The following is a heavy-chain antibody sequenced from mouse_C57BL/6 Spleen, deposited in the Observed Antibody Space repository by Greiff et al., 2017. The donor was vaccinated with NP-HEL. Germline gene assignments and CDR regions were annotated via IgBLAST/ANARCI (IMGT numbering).Heavy chain of an antibody. D-gene: IGHD2-3*01. Sequence: QVQLQQSGAELVRPGASVTLSCKASGYTFPDYEMHWVKQTPVHGLEWIGAIDPETGGTAYNQKFKGKAILTADKSSSTAYMELRSLTSEDSAVYYCTRGDGRGAMDYWGQGTSVTVSS. CDR1: GYTFPDYE. CDR2: IDPETGGT. CDR3: TRGDGRGAMDY. J-gene: IGHJ4*01. V-gene: IGHV1-15*01.